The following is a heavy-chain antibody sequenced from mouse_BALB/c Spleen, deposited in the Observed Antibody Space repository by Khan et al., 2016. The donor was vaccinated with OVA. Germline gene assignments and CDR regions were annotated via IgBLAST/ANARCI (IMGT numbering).Heavy chain of an antibody. Sequence: VQLQESGPGLVAPSQSLSITCTVSGFSLSNYGVHWVRQPPGKGLEWLGVIWTGGITNYNSALMSRLSISKDNSKSQVFLKMNRLQTDDTAIYYCARSYDYDVGGFAYWGQGTLVTVSA. CDR3: ARSYDYDVGGFAY. D-gene: IGHD2-4*01. V-gene: IGHV2-9*02. CDR2: IWTGGIT. CDR1: GFSLSNYG. J-gene: IGHJ3*01.